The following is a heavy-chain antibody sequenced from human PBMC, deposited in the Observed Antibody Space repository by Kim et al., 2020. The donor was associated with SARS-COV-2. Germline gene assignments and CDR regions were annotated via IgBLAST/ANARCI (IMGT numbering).Heavy chain of an antibody. Sequence: GGSLRLSCAASGFTFSSYGMHWVRQAPGKGLEWVAVIWYDGSNKYYADSVKGRFTISRDNSKNTLYLQMNSLRAEDTAVYYCAKDFVPPYGSGSYSIKYYYYGLGVWGQGTTVTVSS. CDR3: AKDFVPPYGSGSYSIKYYYYGLGV. J-gene: IGHJ6*02. D-gene: IGHD3-10*01. V-gene: IGHV3-33*06. CDR1: GFTFSSYG. CDR2: IWYDGSNK.